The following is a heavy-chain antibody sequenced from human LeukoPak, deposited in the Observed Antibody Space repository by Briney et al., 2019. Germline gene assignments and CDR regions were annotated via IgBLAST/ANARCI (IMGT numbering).Heavy chain of an antibody. V-gene: IGHV4-34*01. CDR3: AREGSVYFDY. CDR2: INHSGST. J-gene: IGHJ4*02. CDR1: GGSFSGYY. Sequence: SETLSLTCAVYGGSFSGYYWGWIRQPPGKGLEWIGEINHSGSTNYNPSLKSRVTISVDTSKNQFSLKLSSVTAADTAVYYCAREGSVYFDYWGQGTLVTVSS.